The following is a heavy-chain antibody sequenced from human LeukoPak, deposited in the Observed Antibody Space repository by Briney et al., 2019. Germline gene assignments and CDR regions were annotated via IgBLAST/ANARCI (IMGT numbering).Heavy chain of an antibody. CDR2: IYYSGST. J-gene: IGHJ4*02. Sequence: SETLSLTCTVSGGSISSYYWSWIRQPPGKGLEWIGYIYYSGSTNYNPSLKSRVTISVDTSKNQFSLKLSSVTAADTAVYYCARDPVVGARSISYWGQGTLVTVSS. CDR3: ARDPVVGARSISY. D-gene: IGHD1-26*01. CDR1: GGSISSYY. V-gene: IGHV4-59*12.